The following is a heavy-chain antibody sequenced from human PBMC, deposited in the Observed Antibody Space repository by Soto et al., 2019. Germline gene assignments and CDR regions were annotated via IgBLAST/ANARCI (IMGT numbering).Heavy chain of an antibody. Sequence: PSETLSLTCTVSVGSISTYFWSWIRQPAGGGLEWIGRIYTTGSTNYNPSLKSRVTMSLDTSRNQFSLKLSSVTAADTAVYYCAREGGYFDSSGSGVYHYHGVDVWGQGTTVTVSS. D-gene: IGHD3-22*01. CDR3: AREGGYFDSSGSGVYHYHGVDV. CDR2: IYTTGST. CDR1: VGSISTYF. J-gene: IGHJ6*02. V-gene: IGHV4-4*07.